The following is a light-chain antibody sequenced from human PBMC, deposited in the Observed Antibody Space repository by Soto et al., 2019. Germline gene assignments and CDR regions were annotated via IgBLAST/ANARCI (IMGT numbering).Light chain of an antibody. CDR2: GAS. Sequence: QMKQSPSALSAKKGDRVTITCRASQSINNYLSWYQQKPGKAPNLLIFGASTLQSGVPSRFSGSGSGTDFTLTINSLQPEDFATYYCLQSYRTPLTFGGGTIVDVK. J-gene: IGKJ4*01. CDR3: LQSYRTPLT. V-gene: IGKV1-39*01. CDR1: QSINNY.